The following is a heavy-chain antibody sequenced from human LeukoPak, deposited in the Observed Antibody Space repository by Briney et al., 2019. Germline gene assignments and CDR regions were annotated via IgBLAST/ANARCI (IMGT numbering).Heavy chain of an antibody. D-gene: IGHD5-18*01. Sequence: GGSLRLSCAASGFTFSGYDMNWIRQAPGKGLEWMAFIRYGGSNKYYADSVRGRFTISRDNSKNTLYLQMNSLRAEDTAVYYCVKDRGRVDTAMFNWGQGTLVTVSS. V-gene: IGHV3-30*02. CDR1: GFTFSGYD. J-gene: IGHJ4*02. CDR3: VKDRGRVDTAMFN. CDR2: IRYGGSNK.